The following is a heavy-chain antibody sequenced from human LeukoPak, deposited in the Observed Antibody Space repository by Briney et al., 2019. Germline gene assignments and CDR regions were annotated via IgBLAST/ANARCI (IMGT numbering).Heavy chain of an antibody. CDR3: ATFPINSSGWYGGEENFDY. CDR1: GFTFSSYA. D-gene: IGHD6-19*01. J-gene: IGHJ4*02. Sequence: PGGSLRLSCAASGFTFSSYAMHWVRQAPGKGLEWVAVISYDGNNKFYADSVKGRFTISRDNSKNTLYLQMNSLRAEDTAVYCCATFPINSSGWYGGEENFDYWGQGTLVTVSS. CDR2: ISYDGNNK. V-gene: IGHV3-30-3*01.